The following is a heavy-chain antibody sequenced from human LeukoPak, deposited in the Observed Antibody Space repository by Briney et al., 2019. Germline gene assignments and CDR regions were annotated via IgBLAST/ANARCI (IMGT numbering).Heavy chain of an antibody. CDR1: GFTFSSYS. CDR2: ISCSSSYI. D-gene: IGHD5-18*01. Sequence: GGSLRLSCAASGFTFSSYSMNWVRQAPGKGLEWVSSISCSSSYIYYADSVKGRFTISRDSSKNTLYLQMNSLRAEDTAVYYCAKADTAMGPWGQGTLVTVSS. J-gene: IGHJ5*02. CDR3: AKADTAMGP. V-gene: IGHV3-21*04.